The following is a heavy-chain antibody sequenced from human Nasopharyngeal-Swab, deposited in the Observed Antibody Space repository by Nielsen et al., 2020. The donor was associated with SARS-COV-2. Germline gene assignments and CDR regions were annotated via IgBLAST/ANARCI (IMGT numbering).Heavy chain of an antibody. CDR2: IYYTGST. CDR3: ARDGDLNGLYY. D-gene: IGHD3-9*01. Sequence: SETLSLTCTVSGGSISPYYWGWIRQPPGKGLEWIGFIYYTGSTNYNPSLKSRLTISVDRSKNQFSLRLSSVTAADTAVYYCARDGDLNGLYYWGQGALVTVSS. CDR1: GGSISPYY. J-gene: IGHJ4*02. V-gene: IGHV4-59*12.